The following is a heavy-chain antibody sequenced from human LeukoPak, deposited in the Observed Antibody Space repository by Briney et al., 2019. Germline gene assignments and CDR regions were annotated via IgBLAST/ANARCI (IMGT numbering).Heavy chain of an antibody. CDR2: ISSSSYI. CDR3: ARRGPSVAGPYDY. J-gene: IGHJ4*02. V-gene: IGHV3-21*01. D-gene: IGHD6-19*01. Sequence: PGGSLRLSCAASGFTFSTYSMNWVRQAPGKGLDWVSSISSSSYIYYADSVKGRFTISRDNAKNSLYLQMNSLRAEDTAVYFCARRGPSVAGPYDYWGQGTLVTVSS. CDR1: GFTFSTYS.